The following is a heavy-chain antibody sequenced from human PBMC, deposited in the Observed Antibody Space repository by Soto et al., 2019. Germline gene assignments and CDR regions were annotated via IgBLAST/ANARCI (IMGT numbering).Heavy chain of an antibody. Sequence: QVLLVQSGAEMKQPGSSVSVSCRASGDSFTNYAFTWVRQAPGQGPEWLGGIILALGTPHYSQRFQGRLKITADESSSTVYMELGSLRLDDTAVYYCGRYCTNTKCRGGYYLDLWGQGTLLTVSS. CDR2: IILALGTP. CDR3: GRYCTNTKCRGGYYLDL. V-gene: IGHV1-69*01. D-gene: IGHD2-8*01. J-gene: IGHJ5*02. CDR1: GDSFTNYA.